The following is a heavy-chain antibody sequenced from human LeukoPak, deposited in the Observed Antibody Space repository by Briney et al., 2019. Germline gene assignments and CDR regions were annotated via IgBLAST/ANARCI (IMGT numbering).Heavy chain of an antibody. CDR2: ISSNGGST. CDR3: ARGGDWLADAFDI. Sequence: GGSLRLSCSASGFTFSNYAMHWVRQAPGKGLEYVSAISSNGGSTYYADSVKGRFTISRDNSKNTLYLQMSSLRVEDTAVYYCARGGDWLADAFDIWGQGTMVTVSS. J-gene: IGHJ3*02. CDR1: GFTFSNYA. V-gene: IGHV3-64D*06. D-gene: IGHD2-21*02.